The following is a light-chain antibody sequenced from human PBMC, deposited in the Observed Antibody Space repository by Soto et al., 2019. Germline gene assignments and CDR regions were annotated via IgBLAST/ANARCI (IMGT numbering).Light chain of an antibody. V-gene: IGKV3D-15*01. CDR3: QQYNNWGLS. Sequence: IVMTQSPATLSVSPGDEVTLSCRASENVGTNLAWYQQKPGQAPRLLISGSSTRATGIPATFSGSGSGTEFTLTISSLQSEESAIYYCQQYNNWGLSFGGGTKVEIK. CDR2: GSS. CDR1: ENVGTN. J-gene: IGKJ4*01.